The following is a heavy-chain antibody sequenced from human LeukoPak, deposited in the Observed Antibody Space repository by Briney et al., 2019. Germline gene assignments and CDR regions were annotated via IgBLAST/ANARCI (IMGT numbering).Heavy chain of an antibody. CDR1: GFTFSSYW. D-gene: IGHD3-22*01. J-gene: IGHJ1*01. CDR3: ARDAPSDAYDSSGYYPAEYFQH. CDR2: IKQDGSEK. V-gene: IGHV3-7*03. Sequence: GSLRLSCAASGFTFSSYWMSWVRQAPGKGLEWVANIKQDGSEKYYVDSVKGRFTISRDNAKNSLYLQMNSPRAEDTAVYYCARDAPSDAYDSSGYYPAEYFQHWGQGTLVTVSS.